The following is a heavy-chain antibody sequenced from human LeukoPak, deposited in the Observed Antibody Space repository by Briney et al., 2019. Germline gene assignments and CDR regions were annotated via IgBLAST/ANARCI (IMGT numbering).Heavy chain of an antibody. CDR3: ARARESMATAGSYFDY. D-gene: IGHD6-13*01. Sequence: SETLSLTCAVSGGSISSGDYSWSWIRQPPGNGLEWIGYVYHTGNTNYNPSLKSRVTISVARSKNQFSLRLSSVTAADTAVYYCARARESMATAGSYFDYWGQGTLVTVSS. J-gene: IGHJ4*02. V-gene: IGHV4-30-2*01. CDR2: VYHTGNT. CDR1: GGSISSGDYS.